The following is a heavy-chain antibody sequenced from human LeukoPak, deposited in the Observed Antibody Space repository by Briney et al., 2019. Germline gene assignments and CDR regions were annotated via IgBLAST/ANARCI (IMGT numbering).Heavy chain of an antibody. J-gene: IGHJ4*02. V-gene: IGHV4-4*07. CDR3: ARVPPNWNDGTFDY. CDR1: GASISNYY. Sequence: SETLSLTCTVSGASISNYYWSWIRQSAGKGLEWIGRIYPSGSTHSNPSLKSRVTMSLDTSKNQFSLGLSSVTAADTAVYYCARVPPNWNDGTFDYWGQGTLVTVSS. D-gene: IGHD1-1*01. CDR2: IYPSGST.